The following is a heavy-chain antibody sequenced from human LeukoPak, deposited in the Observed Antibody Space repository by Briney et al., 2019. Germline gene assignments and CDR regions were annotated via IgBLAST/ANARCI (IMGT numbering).Heavy chain of an antibody. CDR1: GFTGSNNY. V-gene: IGHV3-53*01. CDR2: IHSSGGT. J-gene: IGHJ5*02. D-gene: IGHD4-17*01. CDR3: IVFGDSNH. Sequence: PGGSLRLSCAASGFTGSNNYMSWVRQAPGKGLEWVSAIHSSGGTYYADSVKGRFTISRDTSKNTLYLQINSLRVGDTAVYYCIVFGDSNHWGQGTLVTVSS.